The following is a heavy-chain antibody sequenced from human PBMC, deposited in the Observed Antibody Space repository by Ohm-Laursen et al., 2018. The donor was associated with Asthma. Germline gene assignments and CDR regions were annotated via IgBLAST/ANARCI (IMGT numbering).Heavy chain of an antibody. J-gene: IGHJ4*02. CDR1: GFTFSSYS. V-gene: IGHV3-30*18. Sequence: SLRLSCTASGFTFSSYSIHWVRQAPGKGLEWVAVISSDGGTIFYGDSVRGRFTISRDNSVNTVYLQMNSLRPDDTAVYFCAKPTTVSASFYLDSWGQGTLATVSS. CDR2: ISSDGGTI. D-gene: IGHD4-11*01. CDR3: AKPTTVSASFYLDS.